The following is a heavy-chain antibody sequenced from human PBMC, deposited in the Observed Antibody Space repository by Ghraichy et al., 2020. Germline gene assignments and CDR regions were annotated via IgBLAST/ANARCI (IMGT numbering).Heavy chain of an antibody. Sequence: GGSLRLSCAASGFTFSSYAMSWVRQAPGKGLEWVSAISASATITYYADSVKGRFTISRDNSKNTLYLQMNSLRAEDSAVYYCAKVVLPATFYYYYGMDVWGQGTTVTVSS. J-gene: IGHJ6*02. CDR1: GFTFSSYA. CDR3: AKVVLPATFYYYYGMDV. CDR2: ISASATIT. D-gene: IGHD2-15*01. V-gene: IGHV3-23*01.